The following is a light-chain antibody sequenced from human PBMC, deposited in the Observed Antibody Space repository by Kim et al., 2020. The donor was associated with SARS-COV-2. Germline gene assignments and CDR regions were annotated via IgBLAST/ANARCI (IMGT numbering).Light chain of an antibody. CDR3: AAWDDSLSGYVV. Sequence: VSSYFHERASISGSNYVSWGHQLPGTTPTLLIYRNNQRPSGVPDRFSGSKSGTSASLAISGLRSEDEADYYCAAWDDSLSGYVVFGGGTQLTVL. CDR2: RNN. V-gene: IGLV1-47*01. CDR1: ASISGSNY. J-gene: IGLJ2*01.